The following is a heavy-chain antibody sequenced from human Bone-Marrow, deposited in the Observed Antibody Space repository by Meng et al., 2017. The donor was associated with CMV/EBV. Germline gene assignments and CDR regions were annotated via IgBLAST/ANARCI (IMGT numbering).Heavy chain of an antibody. CDR3: ARAGGSADWFDP. J-gene: IGHJ5*02. CDR1: GLTFSSYE. CDR2: ISSSGSTI. D-gene: IGHD3-10*01. V-gene: IGHV3-48*03. Sequence: GESLKISWAASGLTFSSYEMNWVRQAPGKGLEWVSYISSSGSTIYYADSVKGRFTISRDNAKNSLYLQMNSLRAEGTAVYYCARAGGSADWFDPWGQGTLVTVSS.